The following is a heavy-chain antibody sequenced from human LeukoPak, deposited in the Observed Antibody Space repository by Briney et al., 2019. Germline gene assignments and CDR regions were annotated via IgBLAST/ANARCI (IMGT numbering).Heavy chain of an antibody. Sequence: ASETLSLTCAVYGGSFSGYYWSWIRQPPGKGLEWIGEINHSGSTNYNPSLKSRVTISVDTSKNQFSLKLSSVTAADTAVYYCARGRRYDFWSGYYSPFDYWGQGTLVTVSS. CDR1: GGSFSGYY. CDR3: ARGRRYDFWSGYYSPFDY. V-gene: IGHV4-34*01. CDR2: INHSGST. J-gene: IGHJ4*02. D-gene: IGHD3-3*01.